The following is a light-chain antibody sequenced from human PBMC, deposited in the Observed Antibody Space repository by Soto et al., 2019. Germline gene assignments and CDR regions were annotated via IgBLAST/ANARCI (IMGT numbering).Light chain of an antibody. CDR3: LQDHDDSWT. V-gene: IGKV1-8*01. Sequence: AIRMTQSPSSLSASTGDRVTITCRASQGISSYLAWYQQKPGKAPKLLIYAASNLQSGVPSRFRGSRSGTEFTLTVSSLQPADFATYYCLQDHDDSWTFGQGTKVDIK. CDR1: QGISSY. CDR2: AAS. J-gene: IGKJ1*01.